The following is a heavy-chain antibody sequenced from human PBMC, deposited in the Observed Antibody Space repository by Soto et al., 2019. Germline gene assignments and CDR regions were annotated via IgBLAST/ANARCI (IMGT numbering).Heavy chain of an antibody. J-gene: IGHJ4*02. V-gene: IGHV3-74*01. CDR2: INSDGSTT. Sequence: EVQLVESGGGLVQPGGSLRLSCAASGFTFSSYWMHWVRQAPGKGLVWVSRINSDGSTTSYADSVKGRFTISRDNAKNTLYLQMNILRAEDTAVYYCARDWLGGSGSYYEDWGQGTLVTVSS. CDR1: GFTFSSYW. D-gene: IGHD3-10*01. CDR3: ARDWLGGSGSYYED.